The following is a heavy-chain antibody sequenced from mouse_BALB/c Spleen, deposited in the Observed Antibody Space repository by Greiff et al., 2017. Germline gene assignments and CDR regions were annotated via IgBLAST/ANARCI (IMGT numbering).Heavy chain of an antibody. CDR3: ARSGLRLHWFAY. D-gene: IGHD1-2*01. Sequence: QVQLQQSGAELMKPGASVKISCKATGYTFSSYWIEWVKQRPGHGLEWIGEILPGSGSTNYNEKFKGKATFTADTSSNTAYMQLSSLTSEDSAVYYCARSGLRLHWFAYWGQGTLVTVSA. CDR2: ILPGSGST. V-gene: IGHV1-9*01. CDR1: GYTFSSYW. J-gene: IGHJ3*01.